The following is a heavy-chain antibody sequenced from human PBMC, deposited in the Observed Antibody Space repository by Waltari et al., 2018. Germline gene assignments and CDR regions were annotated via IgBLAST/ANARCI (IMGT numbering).Heavy chain of an antibody. CDR2: ISLDGSNK. Sequence: QVQLVESGGGVVQPGRSLRLSCTVSGFTFSSYGMHWVRQAPGKGLEWVAVISLDGSNKYYADSVKGRFTVSRDNSKNTLYLQMNSLRTEDTAVYYCAKDRSSSAIFDYWGQGTLVTVSS. CDR1: GFTFSSYG. CDR3: AKDRSSSAIFDY. J-gene: IGHJ4*02. D-gene: IGHD6-13*01. V-gene: IGHV3-30*18.